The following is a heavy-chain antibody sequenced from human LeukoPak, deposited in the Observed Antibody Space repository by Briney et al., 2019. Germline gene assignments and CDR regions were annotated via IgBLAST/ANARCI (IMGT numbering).Heavy chain of an antibody. V-gene: IGHV5-51*01. CDR3: ARHQVGYSYGSRGTEIYYYYMDV. Sequence: GESLKISCKGSGYRFTSYWIGWVRQMPGKGLEWMGIIYPGDSDTRYSPSFQGQVTISADKSISTAYLQWSSLKASDTAMYYCARHQVGYSYGSRGTEIYYYYMDVWGKGTTVTISS. J-gene: IGHJ6*03. CDR2: IYPGDSDT. CDR1: GYRFTSYW. D-gene: IGHD5-18*01.